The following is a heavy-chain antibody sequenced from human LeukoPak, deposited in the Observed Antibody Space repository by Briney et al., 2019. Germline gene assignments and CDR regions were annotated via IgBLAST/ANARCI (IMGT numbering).Heavy chain of an antibody. CDR1: GGSFSGYY. Sequence: SETLSLTCAVYGGSFSGYYWSWIRQPPGKGLEWIGEINHIGSTNYNPSIQSRVTISVGTSKNQFSLKLSSVTAADTAVYYCASLSHHYDFWSGYHNWFDPWGQGTLVTVSS. CDR2: INHIGST. D-gene: IGHD3-3*01. V-gene: IGHV4-34*01. CDR3: ASLSHHYDFWSGYHNWFDP. J-gene: IGHJ5*02.